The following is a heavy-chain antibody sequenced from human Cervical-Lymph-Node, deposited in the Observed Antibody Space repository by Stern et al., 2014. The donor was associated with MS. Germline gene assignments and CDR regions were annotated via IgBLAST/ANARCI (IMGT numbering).Heavy chain of an antibody. Sequence: VQLVESGAAVKKPGASVKVSCKASGYTFIDYYMDWVRQAPGQGLEWMGRINPTSGGTKYAQKFQGRVTMTRDTSISTAYLELTRLTSDDTAVYYCARESSLAGAPWGQGTLVTVSS. CDR2: INPTSGGT. CDR3: ARESSLAGAP. CDR1: GYTFIDYY. V-gene: IGHV1-2*06. J-gene: IGHJ5*02. D-gene: IGHD6-19*01.